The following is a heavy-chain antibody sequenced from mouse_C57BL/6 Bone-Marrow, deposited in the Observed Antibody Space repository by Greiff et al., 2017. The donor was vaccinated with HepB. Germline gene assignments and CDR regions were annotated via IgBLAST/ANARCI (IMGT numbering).Heavy chain of an antibody. CDR1: GYTFTSYW. V-gene: IGHV1-64*01. D-gene: IGHD4-1*01. J-gene: IGHJ2*01. CDR2: IHPNSGST. CDR3: ARGDWVLFDY. Sequence: QVQLKQPGAQLVKPGASVKLSCKASGYTFTSYWMHWVKQRPGQGLEWIGMIHPNSGSTNYNEKFKSKATLTVDKSSSTAYMQLSSLTSEDSAVYYCARGDWVLFDYWGQGTTLTVSS.